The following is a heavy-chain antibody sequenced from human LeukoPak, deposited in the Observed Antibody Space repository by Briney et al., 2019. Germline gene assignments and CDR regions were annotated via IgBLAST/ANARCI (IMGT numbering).Heavy chain of an antibody. CDR3: ARVSGYSYGQ. J-gene: IGHJ4*02. V-gene: IGHV3-64*02. Sequence: GGSLRLSCVASGFPFSTYAMHWVRQAPGKGLEYVSGISSNGSNTNYADSVEGRFTISRDNSKNTLYLRMGSLRLEDMAVYYCARVSGYSYGQWGQGTLVTVPS. D-gene: IGHD5-18*01. CDR1: GFPFSTYA. CDR2: ISSNGSNT.